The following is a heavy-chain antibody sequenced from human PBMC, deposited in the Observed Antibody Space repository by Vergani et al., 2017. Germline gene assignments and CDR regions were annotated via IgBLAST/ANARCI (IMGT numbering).Heavy chain of an antibody. CDR2: IYSTGST. D-gene: IGHD2-21*02. V-gene: IGHV4-61*01. J-gene: IGHJ3*02. Sequence: QVQLQESGPGLVKPSETLSLTCTVSNDSVSNTFYYWGWIRQTPGKGLEWIGYIYSTGSTNYNPSLNSRVTMSVDTSKNQFSLKLRSVTAADTAVYYCARNPYCGGDCYSDAFDIWGQGTMVTVSS. CDR3: ARNPYCGGDCYSDAFDI. CDR1: NDSVSNTFYY.